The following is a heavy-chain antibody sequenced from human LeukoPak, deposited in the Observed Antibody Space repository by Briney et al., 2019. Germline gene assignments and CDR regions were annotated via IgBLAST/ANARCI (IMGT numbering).Heavy chain of an antibody. V-gene: IGHV4-59*01. CDR3: AGVAVAGSLGYYYYYMDV. J-gene: IGHJ6*03. D-gene: IGHD6-19*01. CDR2: IHYSGST. Sequence: SETLSLTCTVSGGSISSYYWSWIRQPPGKGLQWIGYIHYSGSTNYNPSLKSRVTISVDTSKNQFSLKLSSVTAADTAVYYCAGVAVAGSLGYYYYYMDVWGKGTTVTVSS. CDR1: GGSISSYY.